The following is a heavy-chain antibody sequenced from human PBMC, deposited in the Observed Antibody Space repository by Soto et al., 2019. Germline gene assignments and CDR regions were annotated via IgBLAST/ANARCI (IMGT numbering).Heavy chain of an antibody. CDR3: ARHSGYSSSWYYTYYFDY. CDR2: INHSGST. CDR1: GGSFSGYY. V-gene: IGHV4-34*01. J-gene: IGHJ4*02. D-gene: IGHD6-13*01. Sequence: SETLSLTCAVYGGSFSGYYWSWIRQPPGKGLEWIGEINHSGSTNYNPSLKSRVTISVDTSKNQFSLKLSSVTAADTAVYYCARHSGYSSSWYYTYYFDYWGQGTLVTVSS.